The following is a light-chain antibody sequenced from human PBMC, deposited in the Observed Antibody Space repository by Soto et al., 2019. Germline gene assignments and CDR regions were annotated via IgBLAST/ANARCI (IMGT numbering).Light chain of an antibody. V-gene: IGLV1-40*01. CDR3: QSYGRSLSAGV. J-gene: IGLJ2*01. CDR1: SSNIGAGYD. CDR2: VNS. Sequence: QSVLTQPPSVSGAPGQRVTISCTGSSSNIGAGYDVHWYQQLPGTAPKLLIYVNSNRPSGVPDRFSGSKSGTSASLAITGLQAEEDADYSGQSYGRSLSAGVFGGGTKLTVL.